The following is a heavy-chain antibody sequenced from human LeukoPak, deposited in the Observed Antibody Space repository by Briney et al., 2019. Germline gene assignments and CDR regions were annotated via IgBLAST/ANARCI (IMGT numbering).Heavy chain of an antibody. J-gene: IGHJ4*02. Sequence: GGSLRLSCAASGFTFDDYAMHWVRQAPGKGLEWVSGISWNSGSIGYADSVKGRFTISRDNAKNSLYLQMNSLRAEDMALYYCAKGVAAAGTGYFDYWGQGTLVTVSS. CDR1: GFTFDDYA. CDR2: ISWNSGSI. V-gene: IGHV3-9*03. D-gene: IGHD6-13*01. CDR3: AKGVAAAGTGYFDY.